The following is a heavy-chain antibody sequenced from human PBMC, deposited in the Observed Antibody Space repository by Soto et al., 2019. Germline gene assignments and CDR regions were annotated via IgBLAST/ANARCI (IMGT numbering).Heavy chain of an antibody. CDR2: IYYSGST. Sequence: QLQLQESGPGLVKPSETLSLTCTVSGGSISSSSYYWGWIRQPPGKGLEWIGSIYYSGSTYYNPSLKSRVTISVDTSKNQFSLKLSSVTAADTAVYYCARSITVTKGLGLLDYWGQGTLVTVSS. D-gene: IGHD4-17*01. J-gene: IGHJ4*02. CDR1: GGSISSSSYY. CDR3: ARSITVTKGLGLLDY. V-gene: IGHV4-39*01.